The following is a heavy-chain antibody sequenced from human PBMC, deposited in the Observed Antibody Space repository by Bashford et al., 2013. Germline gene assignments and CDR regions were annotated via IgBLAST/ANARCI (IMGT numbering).Heavy chain of an antibody. J-gene: IGHJ5*02. CDR2: INPSGSDK. CDR3: AGLRGWYDP. CDR1: GFTFGSYW. Sequence: GGSLRLSCELSGFTFGSYWMTWVRQAAGRGLEWVANINPSGSDKYYVDSVMGRFTISRDNAKNALYLQMNALRVEDTAVYYCAGLRGWYDPWGQGSLVTVSS. D-gene: IGHD1-26*01. V-gene: IGHV3-7*01.